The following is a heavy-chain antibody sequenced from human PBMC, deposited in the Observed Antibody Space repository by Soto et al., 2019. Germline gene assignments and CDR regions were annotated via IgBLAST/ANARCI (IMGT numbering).Heavy chain of an antibody. CDR2: IYYSGST. Sequence: SETLSLTCAVYGGSFSGYYWSWIRQPPGKGLEWIGYIYYSGSTKYNPSLKSRVTTSVDTSKNQFSLRLTSVIAADTAVYYCARGPWNADFDFWGQGIVVTVSS. V-gene: IGHV4-59*01. D-gene: IGHD1-1*01. CDR3: ARGPWNADFDF. CDR1: GGSFSGYY. J-gene: IGHJ4*02.